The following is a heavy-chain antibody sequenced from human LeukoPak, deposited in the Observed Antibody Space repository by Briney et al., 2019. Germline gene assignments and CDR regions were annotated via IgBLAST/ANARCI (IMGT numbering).Heavy chain of an antibody. CDR1: GFTCSTYG. Sequence: GGSLRLSCAASGFTCSTYGMHWVRQAPGKGLEWVAVISYDGSNKFYGDSVKGRFTISRDNSKNTLYLQMNSLRPEDTAVYYCARNGFTFGGLIDINFDCWGQGTLVTVSS. V-gene: IGHV3-30*03. CDR3: ARNGFTFGGLIDINFDC. J-gene: IGHJ4*02. D-gene: IGHD3-16*02. CDR2: ISYDGSNK.